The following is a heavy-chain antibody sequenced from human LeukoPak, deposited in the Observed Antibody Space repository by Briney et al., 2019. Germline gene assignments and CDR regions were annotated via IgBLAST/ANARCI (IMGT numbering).Heavy chain of an antibody. CDR3: SKGVLPLPPQDAPDI. CDR2: ISASGDST. V-gene: IGHV3-23*01. Sequence: GGSLRLSCAASRFTFSNFAMSWVRQAPGKGLEWVSAISASGDSTDYADSVKGRFTISRDNSKNTLYLQMNSLRAEDTAVYHCSKGVLPLPPQDAPDIWGPGTSVTVSS. CDR1: RFTFSNFA. D-gene: IGHD1-14*01. J-gene: IGHJ3*02.